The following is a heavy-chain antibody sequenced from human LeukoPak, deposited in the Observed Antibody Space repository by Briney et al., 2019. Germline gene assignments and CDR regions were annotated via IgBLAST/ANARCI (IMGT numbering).Heavy chain of an antibody. V-gene: IGHV1-2*02. J-gene: IGHJ4*02. Sequence: ASVKVSCKASGCTFTGSYMHWVRQAPGQGLEWMGWINPNSGDTNYAQRFQGRVTMTRDTSISTAYMELSRLRSDDTAVYYCACQAAAGWYYFAYWGQGTLVTVSS. CDR3: ACQAAAGWYYFAY. D-gene: IGHD6-13*01. CDR1: GCTFTGSY. CDR2: INPNSGDT.